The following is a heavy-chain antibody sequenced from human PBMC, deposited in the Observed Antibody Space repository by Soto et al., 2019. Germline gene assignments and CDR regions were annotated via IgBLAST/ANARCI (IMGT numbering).Heavy chain of an antibody. J-gene: IGHJ6*02. CDR1: GFTFSSYA. Sequence: PGGSLRLSCSVSGFTFSSYAMNWVRQAPGKRLEYVSGISSNGGSTYYADSVKGRFTISRDNSKNTLFLQMSSLRAEDTAVYYCVKDQGSWLVVMYYGMDVWGQGTTVTVSS. CDR3: VKDQGSWLVVMYYGMDV. CDR2: ISSNGGST. D-gene: IGHD6-13*01. V-gene: IGHV3-64D*06.